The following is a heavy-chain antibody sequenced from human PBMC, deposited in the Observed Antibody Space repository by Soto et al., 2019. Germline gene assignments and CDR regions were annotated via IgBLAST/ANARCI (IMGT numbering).Heavy chain of an antibody. D-gene: IGHD3-16*01. CDR1: GFTFSGSA. Sequence: EVQLVESGGGLVQPGGSLKLSCAASGFTFSGSAMHWVRQASGKGLEWVGRIRSKANSYATAYAASVKGRFTISRDDSKNTAYLQMNSLKTEDTAVYYCTRHMDVWGSHYNWFDPWGQGTLVTVSS. CDR3: TRHMDVWGSHYNWFDP. CDR2: IRSKANSYAT. V-gene: IGHV3-73*02. J-gene: IGHJ5*02.